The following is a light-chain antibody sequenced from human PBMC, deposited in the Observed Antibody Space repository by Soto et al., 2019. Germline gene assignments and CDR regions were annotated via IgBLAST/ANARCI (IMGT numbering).Light chain of an antibody. J-gene: IGKJ4*01. Sequence: EIVLTQSPATLSLSPGERATLSCRASQSVTSFLAWYQQKPGQAPRLLIYDVSSRATGIPARFSGSGSGTDFTLTISSLEPEDVAVYYCQQRSNWPLTFGGGTQVEIK. V-gene: IGKV3-11*01. CDR1: QSVTSF. CDR2: DVS. CDR3: QQRSNWPLT.